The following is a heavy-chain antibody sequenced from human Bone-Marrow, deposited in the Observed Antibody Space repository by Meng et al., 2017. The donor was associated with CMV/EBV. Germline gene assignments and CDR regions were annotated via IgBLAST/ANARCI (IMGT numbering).Heavy chain of an antibody. CDR2: IYYSGSA. Sequence: SETLSLTCTVSGGSISSYYWSWIRQPPGKGLEWIGYIYYSGSANYNPSLKSRVTISVDTSKNQFSLKLSSVTAADTSVYYCARDTSNSYYDFWSGYYTIYYFDYWGQGTLVTVSS. J-gene: IGHJ4*02. CDR3: ARDTSNSYYDFWSGYYTIYYFDY. CDR1: GGSISSYY. D-gene: IGHD3-3*01. V-gene: IGHV4-59*12.